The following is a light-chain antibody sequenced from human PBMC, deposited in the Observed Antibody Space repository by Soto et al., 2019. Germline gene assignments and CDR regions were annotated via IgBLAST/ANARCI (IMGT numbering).Light chain of an antibody. CDR1: QGISRW. J-gene: IGKJ4*01. Sequence: DIQMTQSPSTLSASVGDSVTITCRASQGISRWLAWYQQKPGKAPKLLIYDASSLESGVPSRFSGSGSGTEFTLTISSLQPDDFASYHCQQYQTFFLTFGGGTKVEIK. CDR2: DAS. CDR3: QQYQTFFLT. V-gene: IGKV1-5*01.